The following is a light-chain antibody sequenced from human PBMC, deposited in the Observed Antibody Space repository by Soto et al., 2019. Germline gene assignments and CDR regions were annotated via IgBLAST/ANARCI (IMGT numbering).Light chain of an antibody. J-gene: IGKJ1*01. Sequence: EIELTQSPGTLSLSPGERATLSCRASQSVSSSYLAWYQQKPGQAPRLLIYGASTRATGIPARFSGSGSGTEFTLTISSLQSEDFAVYYCQQYNNWPPGRTFGQGTKVDIK. CDR1: QSVSSSY. CDR2: GAS. V-gene: IGKV3-15*01. CDR3: QQYNNWPPGRT.